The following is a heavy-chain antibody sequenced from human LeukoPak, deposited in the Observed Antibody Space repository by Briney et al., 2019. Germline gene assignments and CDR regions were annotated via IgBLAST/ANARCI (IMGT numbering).Heavy chain of an antibody. CDR2: ISYDGSNK. V-gene: IGHV3-30-3*01. D-gene: IGHD2-21*01. J-gene: IGHJ4*02. CDR3: ARESLTYSLDY. CDR1: GFTFSSYA. Sequence: GGSLRLSCAASGFTFSSYAMHWVRQAPGKGLEWVAVISYDGSNKYYADSVKGRFTISRDNSKNTPYLQMNSLRAEDTAVYYCARESLTYSLDYWGQGTLVTVSS.